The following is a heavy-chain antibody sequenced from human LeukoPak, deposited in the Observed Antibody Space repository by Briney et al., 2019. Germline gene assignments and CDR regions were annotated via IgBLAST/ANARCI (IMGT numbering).Heavy chain of an antibody. V-gene: IGHV4-4*09. Sequence: SETLSLTCTVSGGSISSYYWSWIRQPPGKGLEWIGYIYTSGSTNYNPSLKSRVTISVDTTKNQFSLKLSSVTAADPAVYYCARRLNFYYYYYMDVWGKGTTVTVSS. CDR3: ARRLNFYYYYYMDV. CDR1: GGSISSYY. J-gene: IGHJ6*03. CDR2: IYTSGST.